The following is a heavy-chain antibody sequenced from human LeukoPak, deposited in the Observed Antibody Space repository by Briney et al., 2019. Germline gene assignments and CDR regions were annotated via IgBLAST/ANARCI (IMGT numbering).Heavy chain of an antibody. CDR1: GGSLSGYY. Sequence: SETLSLTCAVYGGSLSGYYWSWIRQPPGKGLEWIGEITHSGSTNYNPSLKSRVTISVDTSKNQFSLKLSSVTAADTAVYYCARGLVTHVGLWNYWGQGTLVTVPS. CDR3: ARGLVTHVGLWNY. V-gene: IGHV4-34*01. CDR2: ITHSGST. J-gene: IGHJ4*02. D-gene: IGHD2-21*02.